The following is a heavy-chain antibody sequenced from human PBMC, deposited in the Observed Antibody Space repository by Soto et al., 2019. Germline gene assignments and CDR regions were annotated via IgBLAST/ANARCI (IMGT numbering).Heavy chain of an antibody. J-gene: IGHJ6*02. CDR2: SSSSNSDV. CDR1: GFIFMTYS. Sequence: GGFLRLSGGHCGFIFMTYSMNWVRLGPGEGVEGVASSSSSNSDVYCGDSVQGRFTISRDNAKHSLYLQMNSLTAEDAAVYYCARDWVYGIDVWGPGT. D-gene: IGHD3-10*01. V-gene: IGHV3-21*01. CDR3: ARDWVYGIDV.